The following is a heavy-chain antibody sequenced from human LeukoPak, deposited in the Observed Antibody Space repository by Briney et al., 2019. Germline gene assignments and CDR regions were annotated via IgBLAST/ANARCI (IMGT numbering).Heavy chain of an antibody. J-gene: IGHJ3*01. CDR3: ARVRFGGTFDL. D-gene: IGHD4-23*01. V-gene: IGHV3-53*01. CDR1: GFTVSSSY. CDR2: IYPSGST. Sequence: GGSLRLSCAASGFTVSSSYMSWVRQAPGKELEWVSVIYPSGSTYYTDSVKGRFTISGDNTENALYLQMNSLTAEDTAMYYCARVRFGGTFDLWGQGTMVTVSS.